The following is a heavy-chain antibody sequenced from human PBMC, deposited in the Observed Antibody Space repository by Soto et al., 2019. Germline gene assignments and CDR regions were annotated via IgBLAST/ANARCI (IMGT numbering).Heavy chain of an antibody. CDR1: GFTFSSYA. V-gene: IGHV3-23*01. D-gene: IGHD2-8*01. CDR3: AKNGGYYYGMDV. J-gene: IGHJ6*02. CDR2: ISGSGGST. Sequence: GGSLRLSCAASGFTFSSYAMSWVRQAPGKGLEWVSAISGSGGSTYYADSVKGRFTISRDNSKNTLYLQMNSLRAEDTAVYYRAKNGGYYYGMDVWGQGTTVTVSS.